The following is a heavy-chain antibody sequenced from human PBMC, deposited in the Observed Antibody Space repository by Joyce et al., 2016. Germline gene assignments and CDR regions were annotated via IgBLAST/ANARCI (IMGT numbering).Heavy chain of an antibody. Sequence: EVQVAEYGGGLVKPGGSLSLSCAASGFTFNGAWMTGVRQAPGKGREWVGRIKSKTSGETTEYAAPVKGRFTTSRDDSKNTVSLQMNGLRTEDTAVYFCAADVAEVGFGELDHWGQGTLVTVSS. CDR1: GFTFNGAW. CDR2: IKSKTSGETT. CDR3: AADVAEVGFGELDH. V-gene: IGHV3-15*01. D-gene: IGHD3-10*01. J-gene: IGHJ4*02.